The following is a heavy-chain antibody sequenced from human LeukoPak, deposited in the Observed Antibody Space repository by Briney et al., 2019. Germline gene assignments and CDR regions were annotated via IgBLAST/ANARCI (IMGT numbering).Heavy chain of an antibody. V-gene: IGHV3-23*01. Sequence: GGSLRLSCAASGFTFSTYAMSWVRQAPGKGLEWVSTISVSGDRTYYADSVKGRFTISRDNSKNTLFLQMNYLRAEDTAVYYCAKDHSLTLTTVSHYFDYWGQGTLVTVSS. CDR2: ISVSGDRT. CDR3: AKDHSLTLTTVSHYFDY. CDR1: GFTFSTYA. J-gene: IGHJ4*02. D-gene: IGHD4-17*01.